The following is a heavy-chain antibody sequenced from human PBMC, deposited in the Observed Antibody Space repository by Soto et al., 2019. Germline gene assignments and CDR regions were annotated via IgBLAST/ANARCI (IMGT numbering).Heavy chain of an antibody. CDR1: GFTFSTYS. D-gene: IGHD2-2*01. Sequence: GGSLRLSCAASGFTFSTYSMNWVRQAPGKGLEWVSYISSSSTIFYTDSVKGRFTVSRDNAKNSLYLQMNSLRVEDTAVYYCARDPNIVLVPAALRSYYYYYGMDVWGQGTTVTVSS. V-gene: IGHV3-48*01. CDR3: ARDPNIVLVPAALRSYYYYYGMDV. CDR2: ISSSSTI. J-gene: IGHJ6*02.